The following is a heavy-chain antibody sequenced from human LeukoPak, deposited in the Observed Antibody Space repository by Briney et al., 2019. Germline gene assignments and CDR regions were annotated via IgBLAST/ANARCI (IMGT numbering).Heavy chain of an antibody. CDR2: ISTNGAST. CDR1: GFSFSNYA. J-gene: IGHJ4*02. Sequence: GGSLRLSCAGSGFSFSNYAMSWVRQAPGKGLEWVSTISTNGASTFCADSVKGRFTISRDNSKNTLWLQTNSLRAEDTAVYYCAKRDNYGYFDYWGQGTLVTVSS. CDR3: AKRDNYGYFDY. V-gene: IGHV3-23*01. D-gene: IGHD3-10*01.